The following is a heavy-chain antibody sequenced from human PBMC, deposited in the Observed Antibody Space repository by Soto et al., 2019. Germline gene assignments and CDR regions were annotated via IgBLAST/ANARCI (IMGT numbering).Heavy chain of an antibody. J-gene: IGHJ6*02. Sequence: QVQLVQSGAEVKKPGASVKVSCKASGYTFTSYGISWVRQAPGQGLEWMGWISAYNGNTNYAQKLQGRVTMTTDTSTSTAYMELRSLRSDDTAVYYCARDYYDSSGYYSRGCLVGMDVWGQGTTVTVSS. CDR3: ARDYYDSSGYYSRGCLVGMDV. V-gene: IGHV1-18*01. D-gene: IGHD3-22*01. CDR1: GYTFTSYG. CDR2: ISAYNGNT.